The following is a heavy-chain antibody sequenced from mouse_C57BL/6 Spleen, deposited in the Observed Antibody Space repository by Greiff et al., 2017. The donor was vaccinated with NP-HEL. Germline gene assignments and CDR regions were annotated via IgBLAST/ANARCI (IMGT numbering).Heavy chain of an antibody. Sequence: QVHVKQPGAELVKPGASVKLSCKASGYTFTSYWMHWVKQRPGQGLEWIGMIHPNSGSTNYNEKFKSKATLTVDKSSSTAYMQLSSLTSEDSAVYYCARYYGNYNAMDYWGQGTSVTVSS. V-gene: IGHV1-64*01. J-gene: IGHJ4*01. CDR1: GYTFTSYW. D-gene: IGHD2-1*01. CDR3: ARYYGNYNAMDY. CDR2: IHPNSGST.